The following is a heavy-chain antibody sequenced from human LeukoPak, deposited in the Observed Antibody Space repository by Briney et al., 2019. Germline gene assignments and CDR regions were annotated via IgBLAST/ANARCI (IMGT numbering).Heavy chain of an antibody. Sequence: PGGSLRLSCAASVFTFSTYNMNWVRQAPGKGLELVSSIRSSSSYILYADSVKGRFTISRDNAKNSLYLQMNSLRAEDTAVYYCARGYEDSSYWGPGTLVTVSS. CDR1: VFTFSTYN. CDR2: IRSSSSYI. J-gene: IGHJ4*02. D-gene: IGHD3-16*01. V-gene: IGHV3-21*01. CDR3: ARGYEDSSY.